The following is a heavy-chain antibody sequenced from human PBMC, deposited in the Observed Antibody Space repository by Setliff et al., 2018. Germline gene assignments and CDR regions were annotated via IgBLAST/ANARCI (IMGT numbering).Heavy chain of an antibody. CDR2: INTNTGNP. J-gene: IGHJ5*02. V-gene: IGHV7-4-1*02. CDR1: GYTSTTYA. CDR3: ARDLGYCSTTSCHGDWFDP. D-gene: IGHD2-2*01. Sequence: ASVKVSCKTSGYTSTTYAINWVRQAPGQGLEWMGWINTNTGNPTYAQDFTGRFVFSLDTSVSTAYLQISSLKAEDTAVYYCARDLGYCSTTSCHGDWFDPWGQGTLVTVSS.